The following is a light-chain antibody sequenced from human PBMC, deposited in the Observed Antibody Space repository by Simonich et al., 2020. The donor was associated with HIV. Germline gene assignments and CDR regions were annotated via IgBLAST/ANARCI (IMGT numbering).Light chain of an antibody. J-gene: IGKJ3*01. CDR3: QQYGSSPLFT. CDR2: GAS. Sequence: EIVLTQSPSTLSLSPGERATLSCRASQSVSSNLALYQQRPGQAPRLLLYGASSRATGIPDRFSGSGSGTDFTLTISRLEPEDFAVYYCQQYGSSPLFTFGPGTKVDIK. V-gene: IGKV3-20*01. CDR1: QSVSSN.